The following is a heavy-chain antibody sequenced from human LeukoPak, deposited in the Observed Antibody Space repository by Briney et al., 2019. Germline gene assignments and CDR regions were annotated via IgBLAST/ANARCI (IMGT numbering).Heavy chain of an antibody. Sequence: ASVKVSCKAPGYTFTNYAMNWVRQAPGQGLEWMGWINTNTGNPAYAQGFTGRFVFSLDTPVSTAYLQISSLKAEDTAVYYCARGGRFYYGSGSYSTRYYFDFWGQGTLVTVSS. CDR1: GYTFTNYA. J-gene: IGHJ4*02. CDR3: ARGGRFYYGSGSYSTRYYFDF. CDR2: INTNTGNP. V-gene: IGHV7-4-1*02. D-gene: IGHD3-10*01.